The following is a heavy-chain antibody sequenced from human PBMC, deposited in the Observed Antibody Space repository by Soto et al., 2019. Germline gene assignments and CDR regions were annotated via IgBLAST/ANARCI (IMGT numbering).Heavy chain of an antibody. CDR2: IRWKGDTM. CDR1: GFNFGDYA. V-gene: IGHV3-9*01. J-gene: IGHJ4*02. D-gene: IGHD1-26*01. Sequence: GGSLRLSCAASGFNFGDYAMHWVRQTPGKGLEWVSSIRWKGDTMVYADSVKGRFTISKDNAKKSVYLQMNSLRIEDTALYFCARDKYTVGGTYIDYWGQGTLVTVSS. CDR3: ARDKYTVGGTYIDY.